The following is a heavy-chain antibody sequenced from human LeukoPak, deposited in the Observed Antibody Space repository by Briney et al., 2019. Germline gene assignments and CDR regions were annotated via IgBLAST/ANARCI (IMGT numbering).Heavy chain of an antibody. Sequence: SETLSLTCTVSGGSISSSSYYWGWIRQPPGKGLEWIGSIYYSGSTYYNPSLKSRVTISVDTSKNQFSLKLSSVTAADTAVYYCARVEWAVAEGDYWGQGTLVTVSS. J-gene: IGHJ4*02. CDR2: IYYSGST. CDR3: ARVEWAVAEGDY. D-gene: IGHD6-19*01. CDR1: GGSISSSSYY. V-gene: IGHV4-39*07.